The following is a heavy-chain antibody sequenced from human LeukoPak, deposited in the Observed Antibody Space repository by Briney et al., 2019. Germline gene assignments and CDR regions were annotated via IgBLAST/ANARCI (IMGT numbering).Heavy chain of an antibody. CDR2: MSYDGSNK. CDR3: ARAKTAMVLDC. CDR1: GFTFSTYG. V-gene: IGHV3-30*03. J-gene: IGHJ4*02. D-gene: IGHD5-18*01. Sequence: GGSLRLSCAASGFTFSTYGMHWVRQAPGKGLEWVAVMSYDGSNKYYADSVKGRFTISRDNSKNMLYLQMNSLRAEDTAVYYCARAKTAMVLDCWGQGTLVTVSS.